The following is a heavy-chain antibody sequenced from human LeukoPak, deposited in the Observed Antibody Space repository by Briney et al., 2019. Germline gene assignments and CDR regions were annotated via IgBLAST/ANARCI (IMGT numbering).Heavy chain of an antibody. J-gene: IGHJ4*02. Sequence: ASVKVSCKASGGTFSSYAISWVRQAPGQGLEWMGRIIPILGIANYAQKFQGRVTITADKSTSTAYMELSSLRSEDTAVYYCARGGYDSSGYYYPPFDYWGQGTLVTVSS. D-gene: IGHD3-22*01. V-gene: IGHV1-69*04. CDR1: GGTFSSYA. CDR3: ARGGYDSSGYYYPPFDY. CDR2: IIPILGIA.